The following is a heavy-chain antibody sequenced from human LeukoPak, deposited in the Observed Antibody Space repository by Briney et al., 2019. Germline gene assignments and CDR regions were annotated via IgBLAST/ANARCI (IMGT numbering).Heavy chain of an antibody. CDR3: TKLKGWYGEGFFDY. J-gene: IGHJ4*02. Sequence: GGSLRLSCAASGFTVSINYTSWVRQPAGKGLEWVSVLYSGGATFYADSVKGRFTISRDTSKNTLYLQMNDLRADDTAVYYCTKLKGWYGEGFFDYWGQGTLVTVSS. CDR2: LYSGGAT. D-gene: IGHD6-19*01. V-gene: IGHV3-53*01. CDR1: GFTVSINY.